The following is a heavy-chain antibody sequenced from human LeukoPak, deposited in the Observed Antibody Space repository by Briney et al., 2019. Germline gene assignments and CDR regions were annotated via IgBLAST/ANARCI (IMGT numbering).Heavy chain of an antibody. V-gene: IGHV3-48*03. CDR3: ARMLGWWGYYYYYGMDV. CDR2: ISSSGSTI. CDR1: GFTFSSYE. Sequence: PGGSLRLSCAASGFTFSSYEMNWVRQAPGKGLEWVSYISSSGSTIYYADSAKGRFTISRDNAKNSLYLQMNSLRAEDTAVYYCARMLGWWGYYYYYGMDVWGKGTTVTVSS. J-gene: IGHJ6*04. D-gene: IGHD6-19*01.